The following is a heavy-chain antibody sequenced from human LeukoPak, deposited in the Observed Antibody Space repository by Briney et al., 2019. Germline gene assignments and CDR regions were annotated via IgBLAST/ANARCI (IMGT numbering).Heavy chain of an antibody. Sequence: PGGSLRLSCAASGFTFSSYAMSWVRQVPGKGLEWVSAISGSGGSTYYADSVKGRFTISRDNSKNTLYLQMNSLRAEDTAVYYCAKAGRPLESGSFDPWGQGTLVTVSS. CDR1: GFTFSSYA. V-gene: IGHV3-23*01. J-gene: IGHJ5*02. CDR2: ISGSGGST. CDR3: AKAGRPLESGSFDP. D-gene: IGHD3-3*01.